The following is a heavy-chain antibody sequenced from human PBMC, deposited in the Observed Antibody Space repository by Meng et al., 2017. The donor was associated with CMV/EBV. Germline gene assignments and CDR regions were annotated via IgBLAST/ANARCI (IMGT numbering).Heavy chain of an antibody. CDR2: IIPIFGTA. CDR1: GGTFSSYA. V-gene: IGHV1-69*05. Sequence: SVKVSCKASGGTFSSYAISWVRQAPGQGLEWMGGIIPIFGTANYAQKFQGRVTITTDESTSTAYMELSSLRSEDTAVYYCAGTAHSTPGGYFDYWGQGTLVTVS. D-gene: IGHD3-10*01. CDR3: AGTAHSTPGGYFDY. J-gene: IGHJ4*02.